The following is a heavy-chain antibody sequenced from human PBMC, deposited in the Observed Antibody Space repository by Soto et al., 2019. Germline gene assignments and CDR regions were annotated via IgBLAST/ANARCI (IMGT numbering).Heavy chain of an antibody. J-gene: IGHJ4*02. CDR2: ISVYNGNT. CDR3: ARDGRNGGYLDY. CDR1: GYSFDSFG. Sequence: QVQLVQSGVEVKKPGASVKVSCKTSGYSFDSFGISWVRQAPGQGLEWMGWISVYNGNTNYAQKFQGRISMTTDASTSTAYMELRSLRSDDTVVYYCARDGRNGGYLDYWGQGTLVTVSS. V-gene: IGHV1-18*01. D-gene: IGHD2-8*01.